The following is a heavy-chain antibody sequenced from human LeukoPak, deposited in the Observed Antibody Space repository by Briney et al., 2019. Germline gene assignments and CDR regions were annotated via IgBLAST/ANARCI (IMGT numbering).Heavy chain of an antibody. D-gene: IGHD3-10*01. J-gene: IGHJ5*02. CDR1: GGSISSSY. V-gene: IGHV4-59*01. Sequence: SATLSLTCTASGGSISSSYWGCIRPPPGHALEWIGYIYYSGSTNYNPSLKSRVTISVDTSKNQFSLKLSSVTAADTAVYYCARATGSGREVFTWGQGTLVTVSS. CDR2: IYYSGST. CDR3: ARATGSGREVFT.